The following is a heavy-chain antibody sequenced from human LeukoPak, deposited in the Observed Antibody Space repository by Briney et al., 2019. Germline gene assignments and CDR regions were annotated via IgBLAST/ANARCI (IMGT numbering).Heavy chain of an antibody. V-gene: IGHV3-21*01. D-gene: IGHD6-13*01. J-gene: IGHJ4*02. CDR2: ISSSSSYI. CDR1: GFTFSSYS. Sequence: GGSLRLSCAASGFTFSSYSMNWVRQAPGKGLEWVSSISSSSSYIYYADSVKGRFTISRDNAKNSLYLQMNSLRAEDTAVYYCARSIAAVRNLDYWGQGTLVTVSS. CDR3: ARSIAAVRNLDY.